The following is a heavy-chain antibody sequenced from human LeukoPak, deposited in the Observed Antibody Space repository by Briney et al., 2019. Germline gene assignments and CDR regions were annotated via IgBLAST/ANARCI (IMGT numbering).Heavy chain of an antibody. Sequence: ASVKVSCKAFGGTFSSYAISWVRQAPGQGLEWMGGIIPIFGTANYAQKFQGRVTITADKSTSTAYMELSSLRSEDTAVYYCARASLRGFEIFGYWGQGTLVTVSS. D-gene: IGHD3-16*01. J-gene: IGHJ4*02. CDR1: GGTFSSYA. CDR3: ARASLRGFEIFGY. CDR2: IIPIFGTA. V-gene: IGHV1-69*06.